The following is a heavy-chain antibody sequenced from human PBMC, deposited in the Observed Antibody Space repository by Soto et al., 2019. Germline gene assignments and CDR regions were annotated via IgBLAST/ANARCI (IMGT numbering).Heavy chain of an antibody. CDR3: ARVRFRAVAGTYYYYGMDV. CDR1: GYTFTGYY. J-gene: IGHJ6*02. V-gene: IGHV1-2*02. Sequence: VSCKASGYTFTGYYMHWVRQAPGQGLEWMGWINPNSGGTNYAQKFQGRVTMTRDTSISTAYMELSRLRSDDTAVYYCARVRFRAVAGTYYYYGMDVWGQGTTVTVSS. CDR2: INPNSGGT. D-gene: IGHD6-19*01.